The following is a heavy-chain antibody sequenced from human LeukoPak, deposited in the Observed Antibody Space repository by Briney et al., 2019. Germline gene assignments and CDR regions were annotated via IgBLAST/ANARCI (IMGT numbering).Heavy chain of an antibody. D-gene: IGHD4-23*01. CDR3: TRGGLYGGSSAFDY. V-gene: IGHV3-7*05. CDR2: IKQDGSEK. Sequence: AGGSLRLSCAASGFTFSRFWMSWVRQAPGKGLEWVANIKQDGSEKYYVDSVKGRFTISRDNAKNSLYLQMNSLKTEDTAVYYCTRGGLYGGSSAFDYWGQGTLVTVSS. J-gene: IGHJ4*02. CDR1: GFTFSRFW.